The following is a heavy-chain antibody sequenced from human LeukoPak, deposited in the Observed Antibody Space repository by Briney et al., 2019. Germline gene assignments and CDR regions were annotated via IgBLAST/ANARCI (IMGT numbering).Heavy chain of an antibody. CDR1: GGSISSYY. CDR2: VYYSGTT. J-gene: IGHJ1*01. CDR3: ARQFSREYSQH. Sequence: SETLSLTCTVSGGSISSYYWSWIRQPPGEGLEWVWYVYYSGTTNYNPSLKSRVTISVDTSKNQFSLKLSSVTAADTAVYYCARQFSREYSQHWGQGTLVTVSS. V-gene: IGHV4-59*08.